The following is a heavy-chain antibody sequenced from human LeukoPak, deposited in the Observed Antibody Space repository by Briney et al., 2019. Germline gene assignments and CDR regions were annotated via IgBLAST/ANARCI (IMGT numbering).Heavy chain of an antibody. CDR2: INSDGSST. J-gene: IGHJ3*02. V-gene: IGHV3-74*01. CDR3: AGDRLPNSGSYSWRDAFDI. CDR1: GFTFSSYW. D-gene: IGHD1-26*01. Sequence: GGSLRLSCAASGFTFSSYWMHWVRQAPGKGLVWVSRINSDGSSTSYADSVKGRFTISRDNAKNTLYLQMNSLRSEDTAVYYCAGDRLPNSGSYSWRDAFDIWGQGTMVTLSS.